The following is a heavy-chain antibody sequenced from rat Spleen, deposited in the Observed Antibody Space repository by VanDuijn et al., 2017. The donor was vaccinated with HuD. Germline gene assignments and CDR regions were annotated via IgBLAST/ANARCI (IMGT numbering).Heavy chain of an antibody. Sequence: EVQLMESGGGLVQPGRSLKLSCAASGFTFSDYYMAWVRQAPTKGLEWVATISYDDSGTYYSDSVKGRFSISRDNAKSTLYLQMSKLGSEDTAIYYCAKGGHFDYWGQGVMVTVSS. CDR1: GFTFSDYY. CDR3: AKGGHFDY. V-gene: IGHV5-7*01. CDR2: ISYDDSGT. J-gene: IGHJ2*01.